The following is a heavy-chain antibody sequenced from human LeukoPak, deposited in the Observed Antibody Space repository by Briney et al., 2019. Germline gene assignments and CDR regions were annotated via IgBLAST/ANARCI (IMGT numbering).Heavy chain of an antibody. J-gene: IGHJ4*02. CDR2: MNPNTGNT. V-gene: IGHV1-8*03. CDR3: ARGPYSLNDY. Sequence: ASVKVSCKASGYTFTSYDINWVRQATGQGLEWMGWMNPNTGNTGYSQKFQGRVSITRNTSISTAYMELSSLRSEDTAVYYCARGPYSLNDYWGQGTLVTVSS. CDR1: GYTFTSYD. D-gene: IGHD6-13*01.